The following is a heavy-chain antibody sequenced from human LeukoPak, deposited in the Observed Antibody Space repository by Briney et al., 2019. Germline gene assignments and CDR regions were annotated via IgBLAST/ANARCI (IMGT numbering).Heavy chain of an antibody. Sequence: GASVKVSCKASGYTFTSYGISWVRQAPGQGLEWMGWISAYNGNTNYAQKLQGRVTMTTDTFTSTAYMELRSLRSDDTAVYYCASSPQDYDFWSGYCTYWGQGTLVTVSS. CDR2: ISAYNGNT. J-gene: IGHJ4*02. CDR1: GYTFTSYG. V-gene: IGHV1-18*01. CDR3: ASSPQDYDFWSGYCTY. D-gene: IGHD3-3*01.